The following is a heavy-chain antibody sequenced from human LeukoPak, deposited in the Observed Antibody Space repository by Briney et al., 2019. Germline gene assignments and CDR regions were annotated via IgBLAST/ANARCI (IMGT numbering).Heavy chain of an antibody. CDR2: IYPGDSDT. Sequence: GESLKISCSASGIKFPNQWLAWVRQMPGKGLEWVRNIYPGDSDTRYNPSFQGHVTISDDKSTSTAYLQWSRLQASDTAMYYCARRSVADTTGYGLDLWGQGTLVTVSS. CDR1: GIKFPNQW. D-gene: IGHD4-11*01. V-gene: IGHV5-51*01. CDR3: ARRSVADTTGYGLDL. J-gene: IGHJ3*01.